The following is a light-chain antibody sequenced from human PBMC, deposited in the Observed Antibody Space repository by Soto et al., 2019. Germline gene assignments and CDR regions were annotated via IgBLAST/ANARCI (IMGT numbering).Light chain of an antibody. Sequence: EFVLTQSTGTLALSPGERATLSCRASQTVRNNYLAWYQQKPGQAPRLLIYDASSRATGIPDRFSGGGSGTDFTLTISRLEPEDFAVYYCQQFSSYPLTFGGGTKADI. CDR2: DAS. CDR3: QQFSSYPLT. CDR1: QTVRNNY. V-gene: IGKV3-20*01. J-gene: IGKJ4*01.